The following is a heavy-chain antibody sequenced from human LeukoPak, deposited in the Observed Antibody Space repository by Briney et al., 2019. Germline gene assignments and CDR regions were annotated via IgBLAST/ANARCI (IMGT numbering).Heavy chain of an antibody. Sequence: GGSLRLSCAASGFTFSSYAMSWVRQAPGKGLEWVSAISGSGGSTYYADSVKGRFTISRDNSKNTLYLQMNSLRAKDTAVYYCAKCPINSYGFVPFDYWGQGTLVTVSS. CDR1: GFTFSSYA. V-gene: IGHV3-23*01. CDR2: ISGSGGST. CDR3: AKCPINSYGFVPFDY. D-gene: IGHD5-18*01. J-gene: IGHJ4*02.